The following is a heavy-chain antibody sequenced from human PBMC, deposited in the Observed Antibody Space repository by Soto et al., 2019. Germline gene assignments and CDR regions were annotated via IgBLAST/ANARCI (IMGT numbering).Heavy chain of an antibody. D-gene: IGHD2-2*02. CDR3: ATLREPLLYGWFDP. Sequence: QVQLQESGPGLVKPSETLFLTCTVSGGSISSYYWSWIRQPPGKGLEWIGYIYYSGSTNYNPSLKSRVTISVDTSKNQFSLKLSSVTAADTAVYYCATLREPLLYGWFDPWGQGTLVTVSS. CDR2: IYYSGST. J-gene: IGHJ5*02. V-gene: IGHV4-59*01. CDR1: GGSISSYY.